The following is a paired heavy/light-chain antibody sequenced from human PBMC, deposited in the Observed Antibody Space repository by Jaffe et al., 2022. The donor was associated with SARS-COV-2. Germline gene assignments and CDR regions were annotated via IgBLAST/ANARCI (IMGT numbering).Light chain of an antibody. J-gene: IGKJ4*01. V-gene: IGKV4-1*01. CDR1: QSVLKSSNDKTF. CDR2: WAS. CDR3: HQYSKSPPAHT. Sequence: DIVMTQSPDSLAVSLGERATINCKSSQSVLKSSNDKTFLNWYQQRPGQPPKLLISWASTRNSGVPDRFSGSGSGTDFTLTISSLQAEDVAIYYCHQYSKSPPAHTFGGGTKVEIK.
Heavy chain of an antibody. V-gene: IGHV3-15*01. CDR3: NTESYSVLSN. CDR2: ITRTSEGAPT. D-gene: IGHD2-8*01. CDR1: GLTLSNAW. J-gene: IGHJ4*02. Sequence: EVQLVESGGGLVKPGGSLRLSCAASGLTLSNAWTNWVRQAPGKGLEWVGRITRTSEGAPTDYAAPLKGRFTISRDDSKNTVYLQMNSLTTDDTAVYFCNTESYSVLSNWGQGTLVTVSS.